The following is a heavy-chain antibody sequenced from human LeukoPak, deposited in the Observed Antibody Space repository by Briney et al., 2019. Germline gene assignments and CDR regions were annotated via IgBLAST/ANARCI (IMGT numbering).Heavy chain of an antibody. Sequence: SVKVSCKASGGTFGSYAISWVRQAPGQGLEWMGRIIPILGIANYAQKFQGRVTITADKSTSTAYMELSSLRSEDTAVYYCASDTYYDFWSDSYYFDYWGQGTLVTVSS. CDR3: ASDTYYDFWSDSYYFDY. V-gene: IGHV1-69*04. CDR2: IIPILGIA. J-gene: IGHJ4*02. CDR1: GGTFGSYA. D-gene: IGHD3-3*01.